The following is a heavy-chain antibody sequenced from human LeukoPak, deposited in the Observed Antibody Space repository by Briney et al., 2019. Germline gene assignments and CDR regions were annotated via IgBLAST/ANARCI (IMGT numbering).Heavy chain of an antibody. CDR1: AGSISSYY. V-gene: IGHV4-4*07. CDR3: ARGRYYYDSSGYYYGWFDP. J-gene: IGHJ5*02. D-gene: IGHD3-22*01. CDR2: IYTSGST. Sequence: SETLSLTCTVSAGSISSYYWSWIRQPAGKGLEWIGRIYTSGSTNYNPSLKSRVTMSVDTSKNQFSLKLSSVTAADTAVYYCARGRYYYDSSGYYYGWFDPWGQGTLVTVSS.